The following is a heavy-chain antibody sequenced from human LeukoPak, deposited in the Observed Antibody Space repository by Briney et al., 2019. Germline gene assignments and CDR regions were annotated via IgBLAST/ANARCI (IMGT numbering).Heavy chain of an antibody. D-gene: IGHD3-9*01. CDR1: GFTFSSYW. V-gene: IGHV3-7*01. Sequence: PGGSLRLSCAASGFTFSSYWMSWVRQAPGKGLGWVANIKQDGSEKYYVDSVKGRFTISRGNAKNSLYLQMNSLRAEDTAVYYCARNSKLRYFDWFDYWGQGTLVTVSS. J-gene: IGHJ4*02. CDR3: ARNSKLRYFDWFDY. CDR2: IKQDGSEK.